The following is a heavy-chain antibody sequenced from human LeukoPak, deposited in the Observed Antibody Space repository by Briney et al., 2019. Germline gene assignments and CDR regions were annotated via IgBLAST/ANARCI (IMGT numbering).Heavy chain of an antibody. V-gene: IGHV3-30*03. J-gene: IGHJ4*02. CDR3: ARDQWELLYY. D-gene: IGHD1-26*01. CDR2: ISYDGSNK. Sequence: GGSLRLSCAASGFTFNSYWMTWVRQAPGKGLEWVAVISYDGSNKYYADSVKGRFTISRDNSKNTLYLQMNSLRAEDTAVYYCARDQWELLYYWGQGTLVTVSS. CDR1: GFTFNSYW.